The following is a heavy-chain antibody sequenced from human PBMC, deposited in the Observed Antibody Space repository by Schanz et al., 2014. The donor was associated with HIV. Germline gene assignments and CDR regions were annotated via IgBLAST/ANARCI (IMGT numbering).Heavy chain of an antibody. CDR3: VRAASFHFDKEGYYRNWYFDF. CDR2: VNPESGNT. CDR1: GGPFSSHA. D-gene: IGHD1-26*01. V-gene: IGHV1-8*02. Sequence: QLQLAQSGSEVKKPGSSVKLSCKSSGGPFSSHALSWVRQAPGQGLEWMGWVNPESGNTGMADKFLGRLSLTRFTSTGTAYMELDSLRSEDTAIYYCVRAASFHFDKEGYYRNWYFDFWGRGTLVAVSS. J-gene: IGHJ2*01.